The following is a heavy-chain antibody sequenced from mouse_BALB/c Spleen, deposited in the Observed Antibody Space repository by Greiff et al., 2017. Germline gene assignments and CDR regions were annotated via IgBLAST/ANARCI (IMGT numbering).Heavy chain of an antibody. Sequence: EVKVVESGGGLVQPGGSRKLSCAASGFTFSSFGMHWVRQAPEKGLEWVAYISSGSSTIYYADTVKGRFTISRDNPKNTLFLQMTSLRSEDTAMYYCATSTMITTRTFDYWGQGTTLTVSS. CDR1: GFTFSSFG. D-gene: IGHD2-4*01. V-gene: IGHV5-17*02. CDR2: ISSGSSTI. CDR3: ATSTMITTRTFDY. J-gene: IGHJ2*01.